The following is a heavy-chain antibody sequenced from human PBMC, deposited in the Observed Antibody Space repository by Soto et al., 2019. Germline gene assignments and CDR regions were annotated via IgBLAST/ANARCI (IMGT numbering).Heavy chain of an antibody. V-gene: IGHV3-33*01. CDR1: GFSFSRYG. J-gene: IGHJ4*02. Sequence: QVQLVESGGGVVQPGRSLRLSCAASGFSFSRYGMHWVRQAPGKGLEWVAVIWFDGSNKYYADSVKGPFTISRDNSKNTLYLQMNSLRAEDTAVYYCARDSSFVIVPAASDYWGQGTLVTVSS. CDR2: IWFDGSNK. CDR3: ARDSSFVIVPAASDY. D-gene: IGHD2-2*01.